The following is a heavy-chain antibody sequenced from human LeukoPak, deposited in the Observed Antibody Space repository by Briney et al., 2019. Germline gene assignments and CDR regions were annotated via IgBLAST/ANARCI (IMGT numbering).Heavy chain of an antibody. CDR1: GGTFSSYA. V-gene: IGHV1-69*13. Sequence: SVKVSCKASGGTFSSYAISWVRQAPGQGLEWMGGIIPIFGTANYAQKFQGRVTITADESTSTAYMELSSLRSEDTAVYYCATRVVVPAATPYYYYGMDVWGKGTTVTDSS. CDR2: IIPIFGTA. J-gene: IGHJ6*04. D-gene: IGHD2-2*02. CDR3: ATRVVVPAATPYYYYGMDV.